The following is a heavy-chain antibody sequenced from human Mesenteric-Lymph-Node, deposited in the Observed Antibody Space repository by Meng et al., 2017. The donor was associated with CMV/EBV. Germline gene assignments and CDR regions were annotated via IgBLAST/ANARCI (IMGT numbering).Heavy chain of an antibody. J-gene: IGHJ6*02. V-gene: IGHV4-59*01. CDR3: ATRGYSSGWDYYYYGMDV. CDR2: IYYSGST. Sequence: ESLKISCAASGFTFSRYAMHWVRQAPGKGLEWIGYIYYSGSTNYNPSLKSRVTISVDTSKNQFSLKLSSVTAADTAVYYCATRGYSSGWDYYYYGMDVWGQGTTVTVSS. CDR1: GFTFSRYA. D-gene: IGHD6-19*01.